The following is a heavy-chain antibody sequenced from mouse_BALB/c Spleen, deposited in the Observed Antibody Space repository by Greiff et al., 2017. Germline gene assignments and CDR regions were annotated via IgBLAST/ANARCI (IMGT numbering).Heavy chain of an antibody. Sequence: EVKLMESGGGLVKPGGSLKLSCAASGFAFSSYDMSWVRQTPEKRLEWVAYISSGGGSTYYPDTVKGRFTISRDNAKNTLYLQMSSLKSEDTAMYYCARDYGSSYDYWGQGTTLTVAS. D-gene: IGHD1-1*01. V-gene: IGHV5-12-1*01. CDR2: ISSGGGST. CDR3: ARDYGSSYDY. J-gene: IGHJ2*01. CDR1: GFAFSSYD.